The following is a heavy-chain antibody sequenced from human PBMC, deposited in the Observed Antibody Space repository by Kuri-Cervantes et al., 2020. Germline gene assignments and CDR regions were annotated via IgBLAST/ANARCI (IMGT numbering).Heavy chain of an antibody. CDR3: ARGYCTNGVCYGDY. Sequence: ASVKVSCKASGYTFTSYGISWVRQAPGQGLEWMGWISAHDADTNYAQKLQGRVTMTTDTSTSTAYMELRSLRSDDTAVYYCARGYCTNGVCYGDYWGQGTLVTVSS. CDR1: GYTFTSYG. CDR2: ISAHDADT. V-gene: IGHV1-18*01. D-gene: IGHD2-8*01. J-gene: IGHJ4*02.